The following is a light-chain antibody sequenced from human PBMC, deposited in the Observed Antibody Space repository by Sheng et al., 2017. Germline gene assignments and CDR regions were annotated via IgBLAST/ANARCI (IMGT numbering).Light chain of an antibody. Sequence: DIQLTQSPTSLSASEGDRVTITCQASQDIDNHLNWYQQKPGKAPKLLIYDASTLETGVPSRFSGTGSGTDFSFTITSLQPEDIATYYCQQCDNFPLTFGGGTKVEIK. V-gene: IGKV1-33*01. J-gene: IGKJ4*01. CDR1: QDIDNH. CDR2: DAS. CDR3: QQCDNFPLT.